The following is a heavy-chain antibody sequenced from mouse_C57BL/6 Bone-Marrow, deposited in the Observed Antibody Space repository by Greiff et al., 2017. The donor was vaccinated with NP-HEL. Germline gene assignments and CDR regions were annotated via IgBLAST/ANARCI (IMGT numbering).Heavy chain of an antibody. CDR3: VSAYGNYFDY. J-gene: IGHJ2*01. D-gene: IGHD2-1*01. V-gene: IGHV10-1*01. CDR2: IRSKSNNYAT. CDR1: GFSFNTYA. Sequence: VQLKESGGGLVQPKGSLKLSCAASGFSFNTYAMNWVRQAPGTGLEWVARIRSKSNNYATYYADSVKDRFTISRDDSESMLYLQMKNLKTEDTAMYYCVSAYGNYFDYWGQGTTLTVSS.